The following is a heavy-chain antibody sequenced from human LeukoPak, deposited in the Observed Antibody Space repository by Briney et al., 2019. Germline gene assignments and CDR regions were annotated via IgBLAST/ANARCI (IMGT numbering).Heavy chain of an antibody. CDR3: AKLTCSSTFCPLDY. J-gene: IGHJ4*02. Sequence: PSETLSLTCTVSGGSISSSSFFWAWIRQPPGKGLEWIGTVSYSGTTYYSPSLKSRVTISVDTSKNRFSLRLTSVTAADTALYYCAKLTCSSTFCPLDYWGQGTLVTVSS. CDR2: VSYSGTT. D-gene: IGHD2-2*01. V-gene: IGHV4-39*01. CDR1: GGSISSSSFF.